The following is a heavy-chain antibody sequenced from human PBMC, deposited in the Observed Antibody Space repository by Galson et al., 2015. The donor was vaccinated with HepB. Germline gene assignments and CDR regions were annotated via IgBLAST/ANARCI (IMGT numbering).Heavy chain of an antibody. D-gene: IGHD6-13*01. CDR1: GFDFGNYG. V-gene: IGHV3-33*01. CDR3: AREDATITVAALEY. Sequence: SLRLSCAASGFDFGNYGMHWVRQAPGKGLEWMALIWKDGRNKHYADSLKGRFRISRDNAKNTLFLEADSVRAEDTDVYYCAREDATITVAALEYWGPGVLVTGSS. J-gene: IGHJ4*02. CDR2: IWKDGRNK.